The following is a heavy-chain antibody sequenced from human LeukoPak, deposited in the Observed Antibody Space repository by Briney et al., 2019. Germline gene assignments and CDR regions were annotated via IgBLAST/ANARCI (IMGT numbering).Heavy chain of an antibody. Sequence: GGSLRLSCAASGFTFDDYAMHWVRQAPGKGLEWVSLISGDGGSTYYADSVKGRFTISRDNSKNSLYLQMNSLRTEDTALYYCAKDILLMVRRARDYGTDVWGQGTTVTVSS. J-gene: IGHJ6*02. D-gene: IGHD3-10*01. V-gene: IGHV3-43*02. CDR3: AKDILLMVRRARDYGTDV. CDR1: GFTFDDYA. CDR2: ISGDGGST.